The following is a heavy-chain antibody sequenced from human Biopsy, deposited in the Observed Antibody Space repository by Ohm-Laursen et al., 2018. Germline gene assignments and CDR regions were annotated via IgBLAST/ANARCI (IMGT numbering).Heavy chain of an antibody. Sequence: SLRLSCTASGFTFSNSGLHWVRQAPGKGLEWVAVISYDGSNKYYADSVKGRFTISRDNSKNTLYVQMNSLRAEDTAVYYCAKNLGYSYGSIDYWGQGTLVTVSS. CDR1: GFTFSNSG. J-gene: IGHJ4*02. CDR3: AKNLGYSYGSIDY. D-gene: IGHD5-18*01. CDR2: ISYDGSNK. V-gene: IGHV3-30*18.